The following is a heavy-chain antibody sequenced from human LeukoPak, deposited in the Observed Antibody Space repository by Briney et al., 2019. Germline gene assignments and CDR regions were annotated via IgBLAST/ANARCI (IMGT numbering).Heavy chain of an antibody. CDR2: INHSGST. D-gene: IGHD3-10*01. CDR1: GGSFSGYY. V-gene: IGHV4-34*01. Sequence: SETLSLTCAVYGGSFSGYYWSWIRQPPGKGLEWIGEINHSGSTNYNPSLKSRVTISVDTSKNQFSLELSSVTAADTAVYYCARAMVRGSVWFDPWGQGALVTVSS. J-gene: IGHJ5*02. CDR3: ARAMVRGSVWFDP.